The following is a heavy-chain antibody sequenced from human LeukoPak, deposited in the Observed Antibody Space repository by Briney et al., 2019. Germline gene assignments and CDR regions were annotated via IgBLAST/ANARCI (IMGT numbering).Heavy chain of an antibody. CDR1: GDSIRNTKYY. Sequence: SETLSLTCTVSGDSIRNTKYYWGWIRLPPGKRLEWIASIYYTGGTYYNPSLKSRVTMSVDTSKNHFSLSLVSVTAVDTALYYCASQTSAWSVAYWGQGTLVTVSS. J-gene: IGHJ4*02. CDR2: IYYTGGT. D-gene: IGHD6-19*01. V-gene: IGHV4-39*02. CDR3: ASQTSAWSVAY.